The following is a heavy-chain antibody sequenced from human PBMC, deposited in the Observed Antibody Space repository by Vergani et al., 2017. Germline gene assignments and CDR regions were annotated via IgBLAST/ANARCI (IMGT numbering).Heavy chain of an antibody. CDR1: GYTFTSYG. D-gene: IGHD2-2*01. V-gene: IGHV1-18*01. CDR2: ISAYNGNT. J-gene: IGHJ3*02. CDR3: ARGRGYCSSTSCYFEAFDI. Sequence: QVQLVQSGAEVKKPGASVKVSCTASGYTFTSYGISWVRQAPGQGLEWMGWISAYNGNTNYAQKLQGRVTMTTDTSTSTAYMELRSLRSDDTAVYYCARGRGYCSSTSCYFEAFDIWGQGTMVTVSS.